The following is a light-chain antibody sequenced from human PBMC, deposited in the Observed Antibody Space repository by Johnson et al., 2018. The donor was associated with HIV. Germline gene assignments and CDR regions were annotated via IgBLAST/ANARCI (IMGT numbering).Light chain of an antibody. J-gene: IGLJ1*01. Sequence: QSVLTQPPSVSAAPGQKVTISCSGSSSNIANNYVSWYQQLPGTAPKLLIYYNNKRPSGIPDRFSGSKSGTSATLGITGLQTGDEADYYCGTWDSSLSPFGTGTKVTVL. CDR1: SSNIANNY. CDR3: GTWDSSLSP. CDR2: YNN. V-gene: IGLV1-51*01.